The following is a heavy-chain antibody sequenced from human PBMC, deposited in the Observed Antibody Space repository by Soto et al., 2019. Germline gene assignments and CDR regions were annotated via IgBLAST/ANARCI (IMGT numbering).Heavy chain of an antibody. Sequence: SETLSLTCAVYGGSFSGYYWSWIRQPPGKGLEWIGEINHSGSTNYNPSLKSRVTISVDTSKNQFSLKLSSVTAADTAVYYCARGIAARRAYYYYYMDVWGKGTTVTVSS. CDR1: GGSFSGYY. CDR3: ARGIAARRAYYYYYMDV. D-gene: IGHD6-6*01. J-gene: IGHJ6*03. V-gene: IGHV4-34*01. CDR2: INHSGST.